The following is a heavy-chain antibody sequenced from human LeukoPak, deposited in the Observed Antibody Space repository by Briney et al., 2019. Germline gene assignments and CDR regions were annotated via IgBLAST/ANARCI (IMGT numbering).Heavy chain of an antibody. J-gene: IGHJ5*02. D-gene: IGHD4-17*01. CDR3: ARDFLFFYGDYDCGYWFDP. Sequence: GGSLRLSCAASGLTFSSYWMSWVRQAPGKGLEWVANTKQDGSEKYYVDSVKGRFTISRDNAKNSLYLQMNSLRAEDTAVYYCARDFLFFYGDYDCGYWFDPWGQGTLVTVSS. CDR2: TKQDGSEK. V-gene: IGHV3-7*01. CDR1: GLTFSSYW.